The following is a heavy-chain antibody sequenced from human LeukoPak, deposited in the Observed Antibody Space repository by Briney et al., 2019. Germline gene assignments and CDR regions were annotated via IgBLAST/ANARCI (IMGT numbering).Heavy chain of an antibody. Sequence: GGSLSLSCAASGFTFSSYAMSWVRQAPGKGLEWVSAISGSGGSTYYADSVKGRFTISRDNSKNTLYLQMNSLRAEDTAVYYCASDPTGPRGYWGQGTLVTVSS. J-gene: IGHJ4*02. V-gene: IGHV3-23*01. CDR2: ISGSGGST. D-gene: IGHD3-9*01. CDR1: GFTFSSYA. CDR3: ASDPTGPRGY.